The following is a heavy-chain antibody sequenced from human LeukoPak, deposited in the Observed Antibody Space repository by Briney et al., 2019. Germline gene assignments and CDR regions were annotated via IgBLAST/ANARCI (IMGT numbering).Heavy chain of an antibody. CDR3: AKGLGYYYMDV. Sequence: GGSLRLSCAASGFNFADFAMHWVRQVPGKGLEWVSGFSWNSASIGYADSVKGRFTISRGNAKNSLYLQMNTLRVEDTALYYCAKGLGYYYMDVWGKGTTVTVSS. CDR2: FSWNSASI. J-gene: IGHJ6*03. V-gene: IGHV3-9*01. CDR1: GFNFADFA.